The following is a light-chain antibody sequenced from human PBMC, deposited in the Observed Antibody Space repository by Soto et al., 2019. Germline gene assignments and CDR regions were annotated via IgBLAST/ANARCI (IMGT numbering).Light chain of an antibody. Sequence: EVVMTQSPATLSVSPGERATLSCRASQSVGGNLAWYQQKPGQAPRLLIYGASTRATGIPARFSGSGSGTEFTLTISSLQSEDFAVYFCQQYINWPLTFGGGTKVEIE. V-gene: IGKV3-15*01. CDR3: QQYINWPLT. J-gene: IGKJ4*01. CDR1: QSVGGN. CDR2: GAS.